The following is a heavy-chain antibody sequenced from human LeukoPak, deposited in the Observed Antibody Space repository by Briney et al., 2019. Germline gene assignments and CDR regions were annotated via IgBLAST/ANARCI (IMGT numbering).Heavy chain of an antibody. Sequence: GGSLRLSCAASGFTVSSNYMSWVRQAPGRGLEWVSVIYSGGSTYYADSVKGRFTFSRDNSKNTLYLQMNSLRAEDTAVYYCAKGTRGTVLGGYWGQGTLVTVSS. CDR2: IYSGGST. CDR3: AKGTRGTVLGGY. D-gene: IGHD3-16*01. J-gene: IGHJ4*02. V-gene: IGHV3-66*01. CDR1: GFTVSSNY.